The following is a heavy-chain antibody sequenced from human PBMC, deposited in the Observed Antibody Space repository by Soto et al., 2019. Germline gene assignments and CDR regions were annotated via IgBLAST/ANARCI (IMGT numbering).Heavy chain of an antibody. V-gene: IGHV3-23*01. CDR1: GFTFSSYA. CDR2: ISGSGGST. D-gene: IGHD1-26*01. Sequence: GGSLRLSCAASGFTFSSYAMSWVRQAPGKGLEWVSAISGSGGSTYYADSVKGRFTISRDNSKNTLYLQMNSLRAEDTAVYYCAKGIVGATLESYYFDYWGQGTLVTVSS. CDR3: AKGIVGATLESYYFDY. J-gene: IGHJ4*02.